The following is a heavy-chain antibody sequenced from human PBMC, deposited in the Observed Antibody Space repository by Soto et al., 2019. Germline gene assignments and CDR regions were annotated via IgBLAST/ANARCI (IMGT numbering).Heavy chain of an antibody. Sequence: GGSLRLSCAASGFTFSSYGMHWVRQAPGKGLEWVAVIWYDGSNKYYADSVKGRFTISRDNSKNTLYLQMNSLRAEDTAVYYCARDIYYDSSGYPHDYWGQGTLVTVSS. D-gene: IGHD3-22*01. CDR1: GFTFSSYG. CDR3: ARDIYYDSSGYPHDY. CDR2: IWYDGSNK. J-gene: IGHJ4*02. V-gene: IGHV3-33*01.